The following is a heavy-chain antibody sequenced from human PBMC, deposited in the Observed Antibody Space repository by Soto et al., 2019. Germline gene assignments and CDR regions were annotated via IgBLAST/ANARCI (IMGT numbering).Heavy chain of an antibody. V-gene: IGHV3-49*04. Sequence: GGSLRLSCTASGFTFGDYAMSWVRQAPGKGLEWVGFIRSKAYGGTTEYAASVKGRFTISRDDSKSIAYLQMNSLKTEDTAVYYCTRDSSSSVYYYGMDVWGQGTTVTVSS. CDR3: TRDSSSSVYYYGMDV. D-gene: IGHD6-6*01. CDR2: IRSKAYGGTT. J-gene: IGHJ6*02. CDR1: GFTFGDYA.